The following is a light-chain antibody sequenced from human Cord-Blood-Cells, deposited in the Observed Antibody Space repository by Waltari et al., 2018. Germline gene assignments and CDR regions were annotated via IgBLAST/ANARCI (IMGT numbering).Light chain of an antibody. CDR3: QQSYSTPH. CDR2: AAS. Sequence: DIQMTQSPSSLSASVGDRVTITCRTSQSISSYLNWYQQKPGKAHKLLIYAASSLQSGVPSRFSRSGSGTDFTLTISSLQPEDFATYYCQQSYSTPHFGGGTKVEIK. J-gene: IGKJ4*01. V-gene: IGKV1-39*01. CDR1: QSISSY.